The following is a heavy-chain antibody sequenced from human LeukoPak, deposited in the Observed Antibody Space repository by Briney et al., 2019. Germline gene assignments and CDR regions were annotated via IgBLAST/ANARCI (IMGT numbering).Heavy chain of an antibody. CDR1: GYTFTGYY. CDR2: INPNSGGT. CDR3: ARLASLSDSSGYYWGDY. J-gene: IGHJ4*02. V-gene: IGHV1-2*02. D-gene: IGHD3-22*01. Sequence: ASVTVSCKASGYTFTGYYMHWERQAPGQGLEWMGWINPNSGGTNYAQKFQGRVTMTRDTSISTAYMELSRLRSDDTAVYYCARLASLSDSSGYYWGDYWGQGTLVSVSS.